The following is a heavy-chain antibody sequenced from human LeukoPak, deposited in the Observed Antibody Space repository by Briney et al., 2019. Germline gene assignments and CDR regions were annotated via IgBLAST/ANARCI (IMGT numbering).Heavy chain of an antibody. J-gene: IGHJ1*01. V-gene: IGHV3-74*01. CDR3: AKDVHPYSGAEYFQH. D-gene: IGHD1-26*01. CDR2: IISDGSSI. Sequence: AGSLRLSCATSDFSFSSHWMHWVRQAPGKGLVWVSRIISDGSSISYADSVKGRFTISRDNAKNTLYLQVNSLRAEDTAVYYCAKDVHPYSGAEYFQHWGQGTLVTVSS. CDR1: DFSFSSHW.